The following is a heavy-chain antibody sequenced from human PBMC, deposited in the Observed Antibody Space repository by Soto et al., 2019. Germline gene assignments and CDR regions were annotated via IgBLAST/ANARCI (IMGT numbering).Heavy chain of an antibody. J-gene: IGHJ2*01. CDR1: GGSISGGVGGLYY. V-gene: IGHV4-30-4*01. Sequence: QLQLRESGPGLVKPSETLSLTCTVSGGSISGGVGGLYYWSWIRQPPGKGLEWIGYIYDSGSTSSNPALKSRVTISVDTSKNQFSLRLSSVTAADTAVYYWAREVIPLTTDWYVDLWGRGTLVTVSS. D-gene: IGHD4-17*01. CDR3: AREVIPLTTDWYVDL. CDR2: IYDSGST.